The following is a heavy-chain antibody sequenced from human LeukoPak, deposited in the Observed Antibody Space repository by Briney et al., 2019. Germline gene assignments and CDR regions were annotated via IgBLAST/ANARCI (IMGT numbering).Heavy chain of an antibody. CDR3: ARGEVHYYGSGSDY. Sequence: PGGSLRLSCAASGFTFSSYNMNWVRQAPGKGLEWVSSIGSSSSYIYYADSVKGRFTISRHNAKNSLYLQMNSLRAEDTAVYYCARGEVHYYGSGSDYWGQGTLVTVSS. D-gene: IGHD3-10*01. J-gene: IGHJ4*02. V-gene: IGHV3-21*01. CDR2: IGSSSSYI. CDR1: GFTFSSYN.